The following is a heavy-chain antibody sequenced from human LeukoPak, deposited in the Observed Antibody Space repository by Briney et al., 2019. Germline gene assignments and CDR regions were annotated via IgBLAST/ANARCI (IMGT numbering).Heavy chain of an antibody. J-gene: IGHJ3*02. CDR1: GYTFTSYA. V-gene: IGHV7-4-1*02. Sequence: ASVKVSCKASGYTFTSYAMNWVRQAPGQGLEWMGRINTNTGNPTYAQGFTGRSVFSLDTSVSTAYLQISSLKAEDTAVYYCARDIVSSGWIGGFDIWGQGTMVTVSS. D-gene: IGHD6-19*01. CDR3: ARDIVSSGWIGGFDI. CDR2: INTNTGNP.